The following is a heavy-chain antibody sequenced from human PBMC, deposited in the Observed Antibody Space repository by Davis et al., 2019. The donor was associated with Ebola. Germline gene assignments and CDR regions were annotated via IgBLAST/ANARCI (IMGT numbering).Heavy chain of an antibody. CDR3: ARLLYGTSGYFYTYFDY. J-gene: IGHJ4*02. Sequence: SETLSLTCTVSGGSFSRSIYYWGWIRRPPGKGLEWIGTVFYSGSTSYNPSLKSRVTISADTSKSQFSLKLTSVTAADTAVYFCARLLYGTSGYFYTYFDYWGQGTLVTVSS. CDR2: VFYSGST. CDR1: GGSFSRSIYY. D-gene: IGHD3-22*01. V-gene: IGHV4-39*01.